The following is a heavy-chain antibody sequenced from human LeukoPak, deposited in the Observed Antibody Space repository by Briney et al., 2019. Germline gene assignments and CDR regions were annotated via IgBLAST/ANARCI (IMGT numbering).Heavy chain of an antibody. D-gene: IGHD1-26*01. CDR1: GVSISSYY. Sequence: PSETPSLTCTVSGVSISSYYWSWIRQPPGKGLEWIGYIYYSGSTNYNPSLKSRVTISVDTSKNQFSLKLSSVTAADTAVYYCARVSGGTYPDYWGQGTLVTVSS. CDR3: ARVSGGTYPDY. V-gene: IGHV4-59*01. J-gene: IGHJ4*02. CDR2: IYYSGST.